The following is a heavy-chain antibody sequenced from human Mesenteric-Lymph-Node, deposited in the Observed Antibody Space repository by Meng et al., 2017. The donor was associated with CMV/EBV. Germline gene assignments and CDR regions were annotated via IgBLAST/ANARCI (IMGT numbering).Heavy chain of an antibody. Sequence: GESLKISCAASGFTFSSYAMHWVRQAPGKGLEWVAVISYDGSNKYYADSVKGRFTISRDNSKNTLYLQMNSLRAEDTAVYYCARGKGRSYFDYWGQGTLVTSPQ. V-gene: IGHV3-30-3*01. CDR3: ARGKGRSYFDY. J-gene: IGHJ4*02. CDR1: GFTFSSYA. D-gene: IGHD2-15*01. CDR2: ISYDGSNK.